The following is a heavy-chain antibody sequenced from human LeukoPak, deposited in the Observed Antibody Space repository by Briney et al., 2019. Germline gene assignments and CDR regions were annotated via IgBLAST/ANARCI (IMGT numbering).Heavy chain of an antibody. D-gene: IGHD2-21*01. J-gene: IGHJ4*02. Sequence: GGSLRLSCAASGFTVSAYSMGWVRQAPGKGLEWLSLIYSGDRTYHADSVRGRFTISRDNSKNTLYLQMNSLRAEDAAVYFCAKAPVTSCRGAYCYPFDSWGQGTLVTVSS. CDR1: GFTVSAYS. CDR3: AKAPVTSCRGAYCYPFDS. CDR2: IYSGDRT. V-gene: IGHV3-53*01.